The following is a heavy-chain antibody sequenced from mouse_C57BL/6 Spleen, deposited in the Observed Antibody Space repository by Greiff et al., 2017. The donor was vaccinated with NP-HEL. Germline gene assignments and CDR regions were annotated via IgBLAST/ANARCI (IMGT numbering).Heavy chain of an antibody. CDR1: GFTFSSYA. Sequence: EVMLVESGGGLVRPGGSLKLSCAASGFTFSSYAMSWVRQTPEKRLEWGATISDGGSYTYYPDNVKGRVTISRDTAKHNLYLQISHLQSEDTAMYYCAREGYYCPRGYFDVWGTGTTVTVSS. CDR3: AREGYYCPRGYFDV. V-gene: IGHV5-4*01. CDR2: ISDGGSYT. D-gene: IGHD1-1*01. J-gene: IGHJ1*03.